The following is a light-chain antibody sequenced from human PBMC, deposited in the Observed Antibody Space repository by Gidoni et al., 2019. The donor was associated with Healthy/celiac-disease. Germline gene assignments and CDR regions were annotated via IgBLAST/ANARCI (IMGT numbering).Light chain of an antibody. V-gene: IGKV3-20*01. CDR1: QSVSSSY. J-gene: IGKJ4*01. Sequence: DIVLTSSSSTLSLSPGERATLSCSASQSVSSSYLAGYQQKPGQAPMLLIYGASSRATGSPDRFSGSGSGRDYTLTISRLEHEDFAVYYCQQYGSSSPTTFGGGTKVEIK. CDR2: GAS. CDR3: QQYGSSSPTT.